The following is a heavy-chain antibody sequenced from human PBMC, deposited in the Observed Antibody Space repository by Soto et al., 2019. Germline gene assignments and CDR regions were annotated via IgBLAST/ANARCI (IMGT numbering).Heavy chain of an antibody. CDR1: GGSIRSSSYC. V-gene: IGHV4-39*01. Sequence: SDSLSITCTVSGGSIRSSSYCWGWIGQPPGKGLEWIGSIYYSGSTYYNPSLKSRVTISVDTSKNQCSLKLSSVTAADTAVYYCARHQLILTIAAAGTGRNFQHWGQRTLVTVSS. CDR3: ARHQLILTIAAAGTGRNFQH. D-gene: IGHD6-13*01. J-gene: IGHJ1*01. CDR2: IYYSGST.